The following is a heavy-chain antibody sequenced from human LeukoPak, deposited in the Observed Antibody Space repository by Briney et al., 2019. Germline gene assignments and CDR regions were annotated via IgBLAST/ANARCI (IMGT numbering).Heavy chain of an antibody. J-gene: IGHJ5*02. CDR2: TYDGGRG. D-gene: IGHD4-17*01. V-gene: IGHV4-59*13. CDR1: GGYISSSF. Sequence: SETLSLTCTVSGGYISSSFWTWIRQAPEKGLELIGFTYDGGRGNYKPSLRSRVDISLDTSNNRYSLRLTSVTAADTGVYYCARLWRPHDYDNWFDHWGQGTLAPVSS. CDR3: ARLWRPHDYDNWFDH.